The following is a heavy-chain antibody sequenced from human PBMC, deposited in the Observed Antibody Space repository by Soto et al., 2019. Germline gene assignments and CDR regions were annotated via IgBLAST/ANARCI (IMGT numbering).Heavy chain of an antibody. J-gene: IGHJ4*02. CDR2: IIPILGIA. Sequence: ASVKVSCKASGGTFSSYTISWVRQAPGQGLEWMGRIIPILGIANYAQKFQGRVTITADKSTSTAYMELSSLRSEDTAGYYGAPGGAGGSGGGRPEYYFDYWGQGTLVTVSS. D-gene: IGHD3-10*01. CDR3: APGGAGGSGGGRPEYYFDY. V-gene: IGHV1-69*02. CDR1: GGTFSSYT.